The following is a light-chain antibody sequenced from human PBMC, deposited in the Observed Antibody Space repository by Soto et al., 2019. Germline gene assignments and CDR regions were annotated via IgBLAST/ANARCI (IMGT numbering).Light chain of an antibody. CDR2: DAS. J-gene: IGKJ3*01. CDR3: QQYNSYLFT. Sequence: DIQMTQSTSTLSASVGDRVTITCRASQSISSWLAWYQQKPGKAPKLLIYDASSLERGVPSRFSGSGSGTEFTPTISSLQPDDFATYYCQQYNSYLFTFGPGTKVDIK. V-gene: IGKV1-5*01. CDR1: QSISSW.